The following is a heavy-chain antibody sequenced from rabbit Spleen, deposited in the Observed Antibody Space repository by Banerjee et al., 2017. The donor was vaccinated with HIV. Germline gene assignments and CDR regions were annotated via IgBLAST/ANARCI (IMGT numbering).Heavy chain of an antibody. CDR3: ARDTGSSFSSYGMDL. Sequence: QEQLVESGGGLVQPTGSLTLTCKASGFSFGDRDVMCWVRQAPGKGLEWIACIDIGSSGFTYFASWAKGRFTCSKTSSTTVTLQMTSLTVADTATYFCARDTGSSFSSYGMDLWGPGTLVTVS. J-gene: IGHJ6*01. CDR1: GFSFGDRDV. CDR2: IDIGSSGFT. D-gene: IGHD8-1*01. V-gene: IGHV1S45*01.